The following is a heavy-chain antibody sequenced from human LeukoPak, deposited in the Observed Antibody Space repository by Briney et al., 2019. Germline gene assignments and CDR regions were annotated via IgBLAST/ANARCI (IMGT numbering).Heavy chain of an antibody. V-gene: IGHV4-38-2*02. CDR3: ARGVRSSSPLIYYYYYMDV. D-gene: IGHD6-6*01. Sequence: SETLSLTCTVSGYSISSGYYWGWIRQPPGKGLEWIGSIYHSGSTYYNPSLKSRVTISVDTSKNQFSLKLSSVTAADTAVYYCARGVRSSSPLIYYYYYMDVWGKGTTVTVSS. J-gene: IGHJ6*03. CDR1: GYSISSGYY. CDR2: IYHSGST.